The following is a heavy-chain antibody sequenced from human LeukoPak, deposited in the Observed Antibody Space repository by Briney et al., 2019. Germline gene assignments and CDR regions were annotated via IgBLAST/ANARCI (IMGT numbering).Heavy chain of an antibody. D-gene: IGHD4-23*01. CDR3: ARGATTVVKFDY. CDR2: IYYSGNT. J-gene: IGHJ4*02. Sequence: SETLSLTCTVSGGSISSSSNYWGWLRQPPGKGLEWIGNIYYSGNTYYNPSLKSRVTFSVDTSKNQFSLKLSSVAAVDTAVYYCARGATTVVKFDYWGQGTLVTVSS. V-gene: IGHV4-39*07. CDR1: GGSISSSSNY.